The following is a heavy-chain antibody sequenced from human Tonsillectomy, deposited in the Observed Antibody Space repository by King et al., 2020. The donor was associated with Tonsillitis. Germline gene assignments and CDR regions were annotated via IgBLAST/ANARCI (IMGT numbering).Heavy chain of an antibody. CDR3: ARVGPQTGSNYTFDH. D-gene: IGHD1-26*01. Sequence: LQLQESGPGLVKPSETLSLTCTVSGGSISSGYYYWGWIRQPPGKGLEWIGSVYHSGSTYDKPSLKSRVTISVDTSKNHFYLQLTSVTAADTAVYYCARVGPQTGSNYTFDHWGQGTLVTVSS. V-gene: IGHV4-39*07. CDR2: VYHSGST. J-gene: IGHJ4*02. CDR1: GGSISSGYYY.